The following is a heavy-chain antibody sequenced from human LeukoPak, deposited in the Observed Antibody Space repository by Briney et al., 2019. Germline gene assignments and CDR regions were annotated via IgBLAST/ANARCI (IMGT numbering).Heavy chain of an antibody. CDR2: IIPIFGIA. D-gene: IGHD3-22*01. J-gene: IGHJ3*02. V-gene: IGHV1-69*04. Sequence: GASVKVSCKASGGTFSSYAISWVRQAPGQGLEWMGRIIPIFGIANYAQKFQGRVTITADKSTSTPYMELSSLRSEDTAVYYCARDRGYYYDSSGYYNAFDIWGQGTMVTVSS. CDR3: ARDRGYYYDSSGYYNAFDI. CDR1: GGTFSSYA.